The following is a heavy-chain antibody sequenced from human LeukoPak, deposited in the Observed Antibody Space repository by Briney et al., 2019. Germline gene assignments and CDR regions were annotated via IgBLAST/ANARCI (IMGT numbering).Heavy chain of an antibody. Sequence: PSETLSLTCTVSGGSISSYYWTWIRQPAGKGPEWIGRIYTSGISNYDPSLKSRVTMSVDTSKNQFSLKLSSVTAADAAVYYCARGGIAAADVGMDVWGQGTTVTVSS. D-gene: IGHD6-13*01. CDR3: ARGGIAAADVGMDV. CDR2: IYTSGIS. J-gene: IGHJ6*02. CDR1: GGSISSYY. V-gene: IGHV4-4*07.